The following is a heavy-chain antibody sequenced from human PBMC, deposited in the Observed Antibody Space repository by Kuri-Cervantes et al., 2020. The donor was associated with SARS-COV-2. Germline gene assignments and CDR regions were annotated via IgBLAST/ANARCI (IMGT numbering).Heavy chain of an antibody. CDR3: ARGFRAGPGEYFDL. CDR2: IWYDGSNK. CDR1: GFTFSSYG. Sequence: GESLKISCAVSGFTFSSYGMHWVRQAPGKGLEWVAVIWYDGSNKYYADSVKGRFTISGDDSKNTLYLQMNSLRAEDTAVYYCARGFRAGPGEYFDLWGRGTLVTVSS. V-gene: IGHV3-33*01. J-gene: IGHJ2*01. D-gene: IGHD3-10*01.